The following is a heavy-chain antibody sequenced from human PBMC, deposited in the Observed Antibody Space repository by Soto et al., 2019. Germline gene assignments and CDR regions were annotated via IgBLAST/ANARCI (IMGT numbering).Heavy chain of an antibody. CDR3: ARDQERITIFGVVTDAFDI. CDR2: INAGNGNT. D-gene: IGHD3-3*01. CDR1: GYTFTSYA. Sequence: GASVKVSCKASGYTFTSYAMHWVRQAPGQSLEWMGWINAGNGNTKYSQKFQGRVTITRDTSASTAYMELSSLRSEDTAVYYCARDQERITIFGVVTDAFDIWGQGTMVTVSS. J-gene: IGHJ3*02. V-gene: IGHV1-3*01.